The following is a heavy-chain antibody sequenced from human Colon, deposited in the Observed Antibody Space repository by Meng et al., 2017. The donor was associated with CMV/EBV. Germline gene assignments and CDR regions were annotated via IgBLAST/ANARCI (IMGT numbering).Heavy chain of an antibody. CDR3: AKANCSSISCYQDHYYGMDV. J-gene: IGHJ6*02. CDR2: ISHNGGST. Sequence: GGSLRLSCAASGFTFDDSAMHWVRQVPGKGLEWVSSISHNGGSTGYADSVKGRFTISRDNAKKSLYLQMNSLRAEDTALYYCAKANCSSISCYQDHYYGMDVWGQGTTVTVSS. V-gene: IGHV3-9*01. D-gene: IGHD2-2*01. CDR1: GFTFDDSA.